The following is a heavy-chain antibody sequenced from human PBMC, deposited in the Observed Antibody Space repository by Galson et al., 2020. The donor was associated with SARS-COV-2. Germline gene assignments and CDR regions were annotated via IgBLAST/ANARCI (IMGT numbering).Heavy chain of an antibody. CDR3: ARLSDYYDSSGYTFGFDY. CDR1: GGSISSYY. CDR2: IYYSGST. D-gene: IGHD3-22*01. J-gene: IGHJ4*02. V-gene: IGHV4-59*01. Sequence: SETLSLTCTVSGGSISSYYWSWIRQPPGKGLEWIGYIYYSGSTNYNPSLKSRVTISVDTSKNQFSLKLSSVTAADTAVYYCARLSDYYDSSGYTFGFDYWGQGTLVTVSS.